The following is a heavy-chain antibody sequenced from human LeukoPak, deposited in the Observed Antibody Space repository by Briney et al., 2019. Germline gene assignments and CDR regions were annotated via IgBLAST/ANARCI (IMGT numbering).Heavy chain of an antibody. Sequence: SETLSLTCTVPGGSIDSSTYYWGWIRQPPGKGLEWIGSIYSSGSTYYNPSLKSRVTVSVDTSKNQFSLKLTSVTAADTAVYYCARDRACSNGICSYFDYWGQGTVVAVSS. D-gene: IGHD2-8*01. CDR1: GGSIDSSTYY. J-gene: IGHJ4*02. CDR3: ARDRACSNGICSYFDY. V-gene: IGHV4-39*01. CDR2: IYSSGST.